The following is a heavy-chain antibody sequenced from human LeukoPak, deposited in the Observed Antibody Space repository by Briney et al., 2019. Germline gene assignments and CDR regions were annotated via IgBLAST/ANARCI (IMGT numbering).Heavy chain of an antibody. J-gene: IGHJ6*02. V-gene: IGHV4-59*01. CDR3: ARTAYDILTGGVNYYYYGMDV. Sequence: SETLSLTCTVSGGSISSYYWSWIRQPPGKGLQRIGDIYCSGSTNYNPSLKSRVTISVGTSKNQFSLKLSSVTAADTAVYYCARTAYDILTGGVNYYYYGMDVWGQGTTVTASS. D-gene: IGHD3-9*01. CDR2: IYCSGST. CDR1: GGSISSYY.